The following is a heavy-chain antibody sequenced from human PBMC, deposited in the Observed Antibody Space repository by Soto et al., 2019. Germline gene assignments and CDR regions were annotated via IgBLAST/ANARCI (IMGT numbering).Heavy chain of an antibody. CDR3: IRGGGYSYGSLDY. CDR1: GFTFSSYS. Sequence: GGSLRLSCAASGFTFSSYSMNWVRQAPGKGLEWVSYIGSSSSTIYYADSVKGRFTISRDNAKNTLYLQLNSLRAEDTAVYYCIRGGGYSYGSLDYWGQGTLVTVSS. D-gene: IGHD5-12*01. CDR2: IGSSSSTI. J-gene: IGHJ4*02. V-gene: IGHV3-48*04.